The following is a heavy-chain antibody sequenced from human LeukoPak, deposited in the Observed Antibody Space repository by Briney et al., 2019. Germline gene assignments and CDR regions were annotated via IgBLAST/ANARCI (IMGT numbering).Heavy chain of an antibody. CDR1: AVSISSYY. V-gene: IGHV4-59*01. J-gene: IGHJ4*02. D-gene: IGHD6-19*01. Sequence: SETLSLTCTVSAVSISSYYWSWIRQPPGKGPEWIGFVFHSGNTSYNPSLMSRVAISIDTSKNQFSLKLNSVTAAGTAVYCCARVPMDSAGRSRRPFDYWGQGTLVTVSS. CDR3: ARVPMDSAGRSRRPFDY. CDR2: VFHSGNT.